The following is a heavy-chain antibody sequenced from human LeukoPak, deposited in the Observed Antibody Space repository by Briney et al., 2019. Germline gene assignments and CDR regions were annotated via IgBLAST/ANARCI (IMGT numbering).Heavy chain of an antibody. CDR2: IWYDGSNK. Sequence: PGRSLRLSCAASGFTFNSYGMHWVRQAPGKGLEWVAVIWYDGSNKYYADSVKGRFTISRDNSKNTLYLQMNSLRAEDTAVYYCAKGNGHYYYYMDVWGKGTTVTVPS. J-gene: IGHJ6*03. CDR3: AKGNGHYYYYMDV. D-gene: IGHD2-8*01. CDR1: GFTFNSYG. V-gene: IGHV3-33*06.